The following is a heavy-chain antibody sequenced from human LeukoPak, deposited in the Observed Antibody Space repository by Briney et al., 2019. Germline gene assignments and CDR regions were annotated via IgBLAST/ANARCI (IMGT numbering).Heavy chain of an antibody. Sequence: SETLSLTCTVSGGSMSSSYWSWIRQPPGKGLEWIGYIYYSGSTNYNPSLKSRVTISVDTSKNQFSLKLTSVTAADTAVYYCARALYSYGIDYWGQGTLVTVSS. D-gene: IGHD5-18*01. CDR3: ARALYSYGIDY. CDR1: GGSMSSSY. CDR2: IYYSGST. J-gene: IGHJ4*02. V-gene: IGHV4-59*08.